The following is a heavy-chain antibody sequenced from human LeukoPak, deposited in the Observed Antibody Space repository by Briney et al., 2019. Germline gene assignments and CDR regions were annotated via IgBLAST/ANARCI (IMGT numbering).Heavy chain of an antibody. J-gene: IGHJ4*02. Sequence: SETLSLTCAVYGGSFSGYYWSWIRQPPGKGLEWIGEINHSGSTNYNPSLKSRVTISVDTSKNQFSLKLSSVTAADTAVYYCARLKGPHYWGQGTLVTVSS. V-gene: IGHV4-34*01. CDR1: GGSFSGYY. CDR3: ARLKGPHY. CDR2: INHSGST.